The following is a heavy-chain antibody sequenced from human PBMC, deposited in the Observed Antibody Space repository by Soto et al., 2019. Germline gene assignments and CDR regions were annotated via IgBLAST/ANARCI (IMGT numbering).Heavy chain of an antibody. CDR2: IYWVDDK. V-gene: IGHV2-5*02. D-gene: IGHD3-10*01. CDR3: AHRNYYGSGSTSTNFDY. Sequence: QITLKESGPTLVKPTQTLTLTCTFSGFSLSTSGVGVGWIRQPPGKALEWLALIYWVDDKRYSPSLKSRITITKDTSKNQVVRTMANMDPVDTATYYCAHRNYYGSGSTSTNFDYWGQGTLVTVSS. CDR1: GFSLSTSGVG. J-gene: IGHJ4*02.